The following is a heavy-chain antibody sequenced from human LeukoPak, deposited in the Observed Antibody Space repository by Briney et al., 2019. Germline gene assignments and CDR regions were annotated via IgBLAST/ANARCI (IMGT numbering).Heavy chain of an antibody. Sequence: SETLSLTCAVYGGSFSGYYWSWIRQPPGKGLEWIGEINHSGSTNYNPPLKSRVTISVDTSKNQFSLKLSSVTAADTAVYYCARVDSCVRYWGQGTLVTVSS. D-gene: IGHD2-2*03. CDR2: INHSGST. CDR3: ARVDSCVRY. V-gene: IGHV4-34*01. J-gene: IGHJ4*02. CDR1: GGSFSGYY.